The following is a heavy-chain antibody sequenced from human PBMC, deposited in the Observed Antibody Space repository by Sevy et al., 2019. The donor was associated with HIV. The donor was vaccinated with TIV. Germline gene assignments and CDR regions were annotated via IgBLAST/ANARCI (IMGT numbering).Heavy chain of an antibody. D-gene: IGHD1-26*01. J-gene: IGHJ4*02. V-gene: IGHV4-34*01. CDR2: IIPSGDT. CDR3: ARGQWEHPH. Sequence: SETLSLTCAVYGGSLSGYYWSWIRQTPGKRLEWIGDIIPSGDTNYNPSLKSRVTISIDTSKNQFSLKLNSVTAADTAMYFCARGQWEHPHWGQGSLVTVSS. CDR1: GGSLSGYY.